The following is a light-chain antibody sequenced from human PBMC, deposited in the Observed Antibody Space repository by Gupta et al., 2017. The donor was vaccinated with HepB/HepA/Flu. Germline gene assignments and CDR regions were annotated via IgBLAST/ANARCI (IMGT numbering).Light chain of an antibody. CDR3: QQCESSRIT. CDR1: QSVTSD. CDR2: DAS. V-gene: IGKV3-15*01. Sequence: LVTTHSPATLSVSPGESVTLSCRASQSVTSDLAWYQKKPGQPRRLIIYDASNRAMTIPTKFSGSGSGTEFTLTFSSLQSEDFAVYYCQQCESSRITFGQGTPVEIK. J-gene: IGKJ5*01.